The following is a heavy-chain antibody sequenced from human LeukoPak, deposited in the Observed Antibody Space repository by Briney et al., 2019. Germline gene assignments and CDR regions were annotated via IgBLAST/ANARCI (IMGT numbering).Heavy chain of an antibody. J-gene: IGHJ4*02. CDR2: TNPNSGGT. CDR1: GYTFTGYY. CDR3: ASLNYYGSGSYNY. Sequence: ASVKVSCKASGYTFTGYYMHWVRQAPGQGLEWMGWTNPNSGGTNYAQKFQGRVTMTRDTSISTAYMELSRLRSDDTAVYYCASLNYYGSGSYNYWGQGTLVTVSS. D-gene: IGHD3-10*01. V-gene: IGHV1-2*02.